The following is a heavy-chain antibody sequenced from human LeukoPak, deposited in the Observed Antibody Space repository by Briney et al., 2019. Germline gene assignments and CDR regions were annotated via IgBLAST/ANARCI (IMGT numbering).Heavy chain of an antibody. Sequence: GGSLRLSCAASGFTFSSYEMNWVRQAPGKGLEWVSYISSSGSTIHYADSVKARFTISRDNAKNSLYLQMNSLRAEDTAVYYCAREGPGAASGYSGYHLFDYWGQGTLVTVSS. J-gene: IGHJ4*02. CDR2: ISSSGSTI. D-gene: IGHD5-12*01. V-gene: IGHV3-48*03. CDR1: GFTFSSYE. CDR3: AREGPGAASGYSGYHLFDY.